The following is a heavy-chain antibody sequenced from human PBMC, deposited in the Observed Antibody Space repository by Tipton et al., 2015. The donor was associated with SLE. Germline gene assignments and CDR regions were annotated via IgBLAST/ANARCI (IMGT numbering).Heavy chain of an antibody. CDR3: ARVPAFYYYYMDV. Sequence: TLSLTCAVYGGSFSGYYWSWIRQPPGKGLEWIGYIYYSGSTNYNPSLKSRVTISVDTSKNQFSLKLSSVTAADTAVYYCARVPAFYYYYMDVWGKGTTVTVSS. CDR2: IYYSGST. J-gene: IGHJ6*03. V-gene: IGHV4-59*01. D-gene: IGHD2-2*01. CDR1: GGSFSGYY.